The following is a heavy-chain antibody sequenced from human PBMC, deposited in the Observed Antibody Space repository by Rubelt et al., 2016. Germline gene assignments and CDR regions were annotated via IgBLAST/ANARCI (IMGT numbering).Heavy chain of an antibody. CDR3: ARVGYFGRGANY. J-gene: IGHJ4*02. CDR2: ISYSGST. CDR1: GGSISVHY. V-gene: IGHV4-59*11. Sequence: QVQLQESGPGLVKPSETLSLTCTVSGGSISVHYWSWIRQPPGKGLEWIGYISYSGSTNYNPALRSRVTISVDTSKNQFSLNLSSVTAADTAMYYCARVGYFGRGANYWGQGTLVTVSS. D-gene: IGHD3-9*01.